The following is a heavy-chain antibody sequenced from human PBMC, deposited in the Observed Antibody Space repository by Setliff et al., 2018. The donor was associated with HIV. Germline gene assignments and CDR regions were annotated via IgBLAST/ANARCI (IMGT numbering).Heavy chain of an antibody. V-gene: IGHV4-39*07. J-gene: IGHJ4*02. CDR1: GGSISSSSYY. CDR2: IYYSGST. Sequence: PSETLSLTCTVSGGSISSSSYYWGWIRQPPGKGLEWIGSIYYSGSTYYNPSLKSRVTISVDTSENQFSLKLSSVTAADTAVYYCARDGYSSSWYVISGSFDYWGQGILVTVS. D-gene: IGHD6-13*01. CDR3: ARDGYSSSWYVISGSFDY.